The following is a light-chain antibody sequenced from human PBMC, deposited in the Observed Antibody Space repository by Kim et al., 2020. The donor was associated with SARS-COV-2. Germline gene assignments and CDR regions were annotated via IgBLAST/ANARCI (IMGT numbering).Light chain of an antibody. V-gene: IGKV3-20*01. CDR2: GAS. CDR1: QSVSSSY. J-gene: IGKJ1*01. Sequence: SAEENATLSCRASQSVSSSYLAWYQQKPGQAPRLLIYGASSRATGIPDRFSGSGSGTDFTLTISRLEPEDFAVYYCQQYGSSPRTFGQGTKVDIK. CDR3: QQYGSSPRT.